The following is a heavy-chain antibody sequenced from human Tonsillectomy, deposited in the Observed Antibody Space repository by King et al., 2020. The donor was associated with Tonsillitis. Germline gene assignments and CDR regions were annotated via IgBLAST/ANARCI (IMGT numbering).Heavy chain of an antibody. J-gene: IGHJ5*02. Sequence: VQLQQWGAGLLKPSETLSLTCAVYGGSFSGYYGSWIRQSPGKGLEWIGEINHSGSTNYNPSLKSRVTISVDTSKNQFSLKLRYVTAADTAVYYCARGPEEEQQLVGDWFDPWGQGTLVTVSS. D-gene: IGHD6-13*01. CDR3: ARGPEEEQQLVGDWFDP. CDR2: INHSGST. CDR1: GGSFSGYY. V-gene: IGHV4-34*01.